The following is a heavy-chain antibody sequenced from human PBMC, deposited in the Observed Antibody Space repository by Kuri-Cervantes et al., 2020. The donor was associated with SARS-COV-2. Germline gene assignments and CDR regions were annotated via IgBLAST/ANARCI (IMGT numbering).Heavy chain of an antibody. CDR1: GFTFSSYA. V-gene: IGHV3-48*04. Sequence: GESLKISCAASGFTFSSYAMSWVRQAPGKGLEWVSYISSSSSTIYYADSVKGRFTISRDNAKNSLYLQMNSLRAEDTAVYYCARVIGYFDWPIPLSPQFYYGMDVWGQGTTVTVSS. CDR3: ARVIGYFDWPIPLSPQFYYGMDV. J-gene: IGHJ6*02. D-gene: IGHD3-9*01. CDR2: ISSSSSTI.